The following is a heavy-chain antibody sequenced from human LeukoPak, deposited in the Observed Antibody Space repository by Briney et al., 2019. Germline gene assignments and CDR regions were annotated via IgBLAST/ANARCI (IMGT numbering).Heavy chain of an antibody. CDR3: AKDRGRRDGYNLNYFDY. CDR1: GFTFSSYA. D-gene: IGHD5-24*01. CDR2: ISGSGDST. V-gene: IGHV3-23*01. Sequence: GGSLRLSCAVSGFTFSSYAMSWVRQAPGKGLEWVLAISGSGDSTYYADSVKGRFTISRDNSKNTLYLQMNSLRAEDTAFYYCAKDRGRRDGYNLNYFDYWGQGTLVTVSS. J-gene: IGHJ4*02.